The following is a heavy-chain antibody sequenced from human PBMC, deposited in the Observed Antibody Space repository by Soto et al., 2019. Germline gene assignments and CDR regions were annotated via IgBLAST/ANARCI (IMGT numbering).Heavy chain of an antibody. Sequence: EVQMVQSGGEVKKPGESLKISCKGSGFTSSNNWIAWVRQMPGKGLEWMGIIYPSDSDTRYSPSFQGQVTISADKSISTAYLQWTSLKASDTATYYCAAAIGVTESAYFHHWGQGTRVTVSS. CDR1: GFTSSNNW. CDR2: IYPSDSDT. CDR3: AAAIGVTESAYFHH. J-gene: IGHJ1*01. V-gene: IGHV5-51*01. D-gene: IGHD6-19*01.